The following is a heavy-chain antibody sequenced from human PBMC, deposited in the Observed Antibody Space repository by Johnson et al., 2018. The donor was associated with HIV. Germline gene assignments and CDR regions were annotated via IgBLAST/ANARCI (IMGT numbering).Heavy chain of an antibody. CDR1: GFTFSSYA. Sequence: EKLVESGGGLVQPGGSLRLSCAASGFTFSSYAMSWVRQAPGKGLEWVSGVNWNGGNTGYVDSVKGRFTISRDDATNSLYLQMHSLRTEDTALYYCAKDHNYGSYLLAFDIWGPGTMVTVSS. CDR2: VNWNGGNT. V-gene: IGHV3-20*04. CDR3: AKDHNYGSYLLAFDI. D-gene: IGHD3-10*01. J-gene: IGHJ3*02.